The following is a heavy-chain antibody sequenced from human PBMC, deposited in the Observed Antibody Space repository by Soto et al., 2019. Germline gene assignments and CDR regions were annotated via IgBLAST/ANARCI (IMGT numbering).Heavy chain of an antibody. CDR3: ARLPSKGVYYYYGMDV. CDR2: IDPSDSYT. J-gene: IGHJ6*02. CDR1: GYSFTSYW. Sequence: GESLKISCKGSGYSFTSYWISWVRQMPGKGLEWMGRIDPSDSYTNYSPSFQGHVTISADKSISTAYLQWSSLKASDTAMYYCARLPSKGVYYYYGMDVWGQGTTVTVSS. V-gene: IGHV5-10-1*01.